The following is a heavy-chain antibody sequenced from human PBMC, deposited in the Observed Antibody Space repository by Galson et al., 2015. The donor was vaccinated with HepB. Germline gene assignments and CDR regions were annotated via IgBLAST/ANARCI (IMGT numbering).Heavy chain of an antibody. CDR1: GFPFSNYA. CDR2: ILHDAHNR. J-gene: IGHJ4*02. CDR3: ARRAGASGGFSFYY. Sequence: SLRLSCAASGFPFSNYAMHWVRQTPGKGLEWMTVILHDAHNRYYADSVEGPFTVSRDNSKNTVYLQMNSLRPEDTAMYYCARRAGASGGFSFYYWGQGSLVTVSS. V-gene: IGHV3-30*04. D-gene: IGHD3-10*01.